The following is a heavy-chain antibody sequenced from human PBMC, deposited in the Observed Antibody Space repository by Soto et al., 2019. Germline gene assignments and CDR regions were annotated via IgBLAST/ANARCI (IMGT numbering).Heavy chain of an antibody. CDR1: GFTFDDYT. V-gene: IGHV3-43*01. Sequence: EVQLVESGGVVVQPGGSLRLSCAASGFTFDDYTMHWVRQAPGKGLEWVSLISWDGGSTYYADSVKGRFTISRDNSKNSLYLQMNSLRTEDTALYYCAKDTPTTTLTYSSGWYDLGYWGQGTLVTVSS. CDR2: ISWDGGST. J-gene: IGHJ4*02. D-gene: IGHD6-19*01. CDR3: AKDTPTTTLTYSSGWYDLGY.